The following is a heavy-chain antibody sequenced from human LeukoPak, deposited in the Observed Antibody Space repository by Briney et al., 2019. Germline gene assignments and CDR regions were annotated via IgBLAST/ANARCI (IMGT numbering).Heavy chain of an antibody. J-gene: IGHJ4*02. CDR3: ARDRGYSLDC. CDR2: INGDGSTT. D-gene: IGHD5-18*01. V-gene: IGHV3-74*01. CDR1: GFSFSRYW. Sequence: GGSLRLSCAASGFSFSRYWMHWVRQVPGKGLVWVSQINGDGSTTNYADSVKGRFTISRDNAKNTLYLQMNGLRAEDTAVYYCARDRGYSLDCWGQGTLVTVSS.